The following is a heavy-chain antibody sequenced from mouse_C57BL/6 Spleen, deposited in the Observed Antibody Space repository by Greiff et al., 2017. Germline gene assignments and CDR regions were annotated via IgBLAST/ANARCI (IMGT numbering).Heavy chain of an antibody. D-gene: IGHD2-2*01. Sequence: QVQLQQSGPGLVQPSQSLSITCTVSGFSLTSYGVHWVRQSPGKGLEWLGVIWSGGSTDYNAAFISRLSISKDNSKSQVFFKMNSLQADDTAIYYCARMAMVTTGGSIYAMDYWGQGTSVTVSS. CDR1: GFSLTSYG. CDR2: IWSGGST. V-gene: IGHV2-2*01. CDR3: ARMAMVTTGGSIYAMDY. J-gene: IGHJ4*01.